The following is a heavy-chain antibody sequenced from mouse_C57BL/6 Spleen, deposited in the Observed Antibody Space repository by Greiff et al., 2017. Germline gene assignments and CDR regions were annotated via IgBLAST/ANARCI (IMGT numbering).Heavy chain of an antibody. CDR1: GYTFTSYW. CDR2: IHPNSGST. J-gene: IGHJ4*01. Sequence: QVQLKQPGAELVKPGASVKLSCKASGYTFTSYWMHWVKQRPGQGLEWIGMIHPNSGSTNYNEKFKSKATLTVDKSSSTAYMQLSSLTSEDSAVYYCARRDYYDYDVGDYYAMDYWGQGTSVTVSS. CDR3: ARRDYYDYDVGDYYAMDY. D-gene: IGHD2-4*01. V-gene: IGHV1-64*01.